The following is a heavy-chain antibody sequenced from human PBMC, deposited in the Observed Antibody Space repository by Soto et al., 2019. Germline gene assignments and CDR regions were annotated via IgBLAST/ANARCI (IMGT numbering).Heavy chain of an antibody. V-gene: IGHV3-48*03. D-gene: IGHD3-22*01. CDR2: ISSSGSTI. CDR3: ARTPGDNTYYYDSSGSRRGFDY. J-gene: IGHJ4*02. CDR1: GFTFSSYE. Sequence: GGSLRLSCAASGFTFSSYEMNWVRQAPGKGLEWVPYISSSGSTIYYADSVKGRFTISRDNAKNSLYLQMNSLRAEDTAVYYCARTPGDNTYYYDSSGSRRGFDYWGQGTLVTVSS.